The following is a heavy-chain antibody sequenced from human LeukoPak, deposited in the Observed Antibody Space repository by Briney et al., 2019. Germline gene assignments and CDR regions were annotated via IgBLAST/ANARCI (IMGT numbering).Heavy chain of an antibody. J-gene: IGHJ3*02. CDR2: IKDDGSEK. CDR1: GFTFSGYW. CDR3: APLNWVYPDGFDI. Sequence: GGSLRLSCAASGFTFSGYWMSWVRQAPGKGLEWVASIKDDGSEKYYMDSVKGRLTISRDNAKNSMPLQMNSLRAEDTAVYYCAPLNWVYPDGFDIWGQGTMATVSS. V-gene: IGHV3-7*01. D-gene: IGHD6-13*01.